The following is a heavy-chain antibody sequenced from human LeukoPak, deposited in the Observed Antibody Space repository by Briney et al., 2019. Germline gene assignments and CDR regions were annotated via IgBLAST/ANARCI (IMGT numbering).Heavy chain of an antibody. V-gene: IGHV4-39*01. Sequence: SETLSLTCTVSGGSISSSSYYWGWIRRPPGKGLEWIGSIYYSGSAYYNPSLKSRVTISVDTSKNQFSLKLSSVTAADTAVYYCARPIRYYDSSGYYYIHWFDPWGQGTLVTVSS. CDR3: ARPIRYYDSSGYYYIHWFDP. CDR2: IYYSGSA. J-gene: IGHJ5*02. CDR1: GGSISSSSYY. D-gene: IGHD3-22*01.